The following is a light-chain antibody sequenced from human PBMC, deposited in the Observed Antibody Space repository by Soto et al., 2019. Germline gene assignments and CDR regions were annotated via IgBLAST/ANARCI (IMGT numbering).Light chain of an antibody. J-gene: IGKJ5*01. CDR2: GAS. CDR1: QTTSGSY. Sequence: EIVLTQSPGTLSLSPGEGATLSCRASQTTSGSYVAWHQHKPGQAPRLLIYGASSRATGVPDRFSGSGSGTDFTLTISRLEPEDFAVYNCQHYGSTFRQGTRLE. CDR3: QHYGST. V-gene: IGKV3-20*01.